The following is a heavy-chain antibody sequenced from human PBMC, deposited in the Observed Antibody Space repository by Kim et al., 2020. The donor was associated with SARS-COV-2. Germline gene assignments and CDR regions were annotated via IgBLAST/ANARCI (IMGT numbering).Heavy chain of an antibody. Sequence: GGSLRLSCAASGFTVNTNYMTWFRQAPGQGLEWVSVIYPDGTTYYAAFVRDRFTISRDNSKNTLYLQMNSLRAEDTAPYHCAKGLAPWGQGTLVTVSS. CDR3: AKGLAP. CDR2: IYPDGTT. V-gene: IGHV3-66*01. CDR1: GFTVNTNY. J-gene: IGHJ5*02.